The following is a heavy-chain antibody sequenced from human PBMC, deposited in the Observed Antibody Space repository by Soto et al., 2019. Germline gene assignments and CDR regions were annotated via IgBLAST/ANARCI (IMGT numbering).Heavy chain of an antibody. Sequence: SETLSLTCAVYGGSFSGYYWSWIRQPPGKGLEWIGEINHSGSTNYNPSLKSRVTISVDTSKNQFSLKLSSVTAADTAVYYCARMSYGWNYRNYYYGMDVWGQATTVTVSS. J-gene: IGHJ6*02. CDR1: GGSFSGYY. D-gene: IGHD1-7*01. CDR2: INHSGST. CDR3: ARMSYGWNYRNYYYGMDV. V-gene: IGHV4-34*01.